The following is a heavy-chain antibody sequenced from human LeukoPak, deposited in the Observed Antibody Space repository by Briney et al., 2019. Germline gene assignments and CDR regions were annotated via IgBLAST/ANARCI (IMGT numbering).Heavy chain of an antibody. Sequence: GGSLRLSCAASGFSFSPYSMNWLRQAPGKGLEWVSYIDSSSGTIYYADSVRGRFTISRDNSKNTLYLQMNSLRAEDTAVYYCAKAQPYSSGINNYYGMDVWGQGTTVTVSS. CDR2: IDSSSGTI. V-gene: IGHV3-48*01. CDR3: AKAQPYSSGINNYYGMDV. CDR1: GFSFSPYS. J-gene: IGHJ6*02. D-gene: IGHD6-19*01.